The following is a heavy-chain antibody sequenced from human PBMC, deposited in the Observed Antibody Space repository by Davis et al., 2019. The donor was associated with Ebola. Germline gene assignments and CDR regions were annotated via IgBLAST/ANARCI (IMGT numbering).Heavy chain of an antibody. CDR2: IHYSGST. D-gene: IGHD1-26*01. CDR3: ARGWGYFDY. Sequence: PGGSLRLSCTVSGGSISGYYWSWIRQALGKGLEWIGYIHYSGSTNYNPSLKSRVTISVDTSKNQFSLKLSSVTAADTAVYYCARGWGYFDYWGQGTLVTVSS. J-gene: IGHJ4*02. V-gene: IGHV4-59*01. CDR1: GGSISGYY.